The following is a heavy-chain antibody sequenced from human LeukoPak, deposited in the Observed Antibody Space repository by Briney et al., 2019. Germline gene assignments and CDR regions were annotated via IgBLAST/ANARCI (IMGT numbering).Heavy chain of an antibody. V-gene: IGHV3-30-3*01. Sequence: GGSLRLSCAASGFTFSSYAMHWVSQAPGKGLEWVAVISYDGSNKYYADSVKGRFTISRDNSKTTLYLQMNSLRAEDTAVYYCARGASIAALPAAFDIWGQGTMVTVSS. CDR1: GFTFSSYA. CDR3: ARGASIAALPAAFDI. CDR2: ISYDGSNK. J-gene: IGHJ3*02. D-gene: IGHD6-6*01.